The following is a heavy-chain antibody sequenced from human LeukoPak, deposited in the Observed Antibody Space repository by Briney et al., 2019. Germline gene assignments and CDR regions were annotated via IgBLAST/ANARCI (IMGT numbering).Heavy chain of an antibody. D-gene: IGHD5-24*01. V-gene: IGHV1-69*13. CDR2: IIPIFGTA. Sequence: GASVKVSCKASGGTFSSYAISWVRQAPGQGLEWMGGIIPIFGTANYAQKFQGRVTITADESTSTAYMELSSLRSEDTAVYYCARDLSAQRRDGYNCGDWGQGTLVTVSS. CDR1: GGTFSSYA. J-gene: IGHJ4*02. CDR3: ARDLSAQRRDGYNCGD.